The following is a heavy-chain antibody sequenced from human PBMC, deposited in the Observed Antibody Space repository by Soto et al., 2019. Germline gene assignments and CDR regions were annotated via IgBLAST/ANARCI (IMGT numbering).Heavy chain of an antibody. Sequence: SETLSLTCTVSGGSISSYYWSWIRQPPGKGLEWIGYIYYSGSTNYNPSLKSRVTISVDTSKNQFSLKLSSVTAADTAVYYCARQGRDRYYFDYWGQGTLVTVS. V-gene: IGHV4-59*08. CDR3: ARQGRDRYYFDY. CDR1: GGSISSYY. CDR2: IYYSGST. J-gene: IGHJ4*02.